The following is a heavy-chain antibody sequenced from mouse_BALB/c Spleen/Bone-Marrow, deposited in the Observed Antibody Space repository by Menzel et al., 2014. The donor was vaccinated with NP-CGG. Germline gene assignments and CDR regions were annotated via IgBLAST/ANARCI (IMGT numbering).Heavy chain of an antibody. D-gene: IGHD2-14*01. J-gene: IGHJ1*01. CDR1: GFNIKDTY. V-gene: IGHV14-3*02. Sequence: EVHLVESGAELVKPGASVKLSCTASGFNIKDTYMHWVKQRPEQGLEWIGRIDPANGNTKYDPKFQGKATITADTSSNTGFLQLRSLTSEDTGVYFCASYRYAWYFDVWGAGTTVTVPS. CDR3: ASYRYAWYFDV. CDR2: IDPANGNT.